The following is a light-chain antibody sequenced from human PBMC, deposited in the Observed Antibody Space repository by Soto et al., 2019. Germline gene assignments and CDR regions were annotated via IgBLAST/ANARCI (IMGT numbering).Light chain of an antibody. Sequence: EIVLTQSPGTLSLSPGERATLSCRASQSVSSAYLAWYQHKPGQSPTLLIYAASSRVTGIPARFSGSGAGTDFTLTISRLEPEDFAVYYCQQYGSSSTWTFGQGTKVEIK. CDR1: QSVSSAY. J-gene: IGKJ1*01. CDR2: AAS. CDR3: QQYGSSSTWT. V-gene: IGKV3-20*01.